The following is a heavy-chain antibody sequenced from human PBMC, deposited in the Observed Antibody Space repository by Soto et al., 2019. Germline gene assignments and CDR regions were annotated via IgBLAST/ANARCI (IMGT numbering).Heavy chain of an antibody. CDR1: GLRFSSYT. V-gene: IGHV3-48*02. CDR3: GRAAVAKSDGDGY. Sequence: EGQLVESGGGLVQPGGSMRLSCHASGLRFSSYTMSWVRQAPGKGLARVAYITATTGTVYYAGSVNGRFTITRDNARKALYLQMNSLSDEDTALYYCGRAAVAKSDGDGYWGRGTLVTVSS. J-gene: IGHJ4*02. D-gene: IGHD2-21*02. CDR2: ITATTGTV.